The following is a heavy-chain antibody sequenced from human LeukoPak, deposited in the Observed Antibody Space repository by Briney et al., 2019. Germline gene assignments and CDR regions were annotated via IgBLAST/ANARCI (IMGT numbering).Heavy chain of an antibody. D-gene: IGHD3-10*01. V-gene: IGHV3-23*01. J-gene: IGHJ4*02. CDR1: RLTFSNYA. CDR3: AKDRSSSGSYFDY. CDR2: ISGSGGRT. Sequence: GGSLRLSCAASRLTFSNYAISWVRQAPGKGLEWVSAISGSGGRTYYVDSVKGRFTISRDNSKNTVYLQMNSLRAEDTAVYYCAKDRSSSGSYFDYWGQGTLVTVSS.